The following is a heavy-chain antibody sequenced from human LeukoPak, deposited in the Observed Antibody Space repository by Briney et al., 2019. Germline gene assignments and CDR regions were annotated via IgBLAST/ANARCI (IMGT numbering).Heavy chain of an antibody. D-gene: IGHD2-2*01. CDR3: AHTGYCTSISCKADWFDP. V-gene: IGHV2-5*02. Sequence: GPTLVKPTQTLTLTCSLAGFSRSTSGVGVGCIRHPPGKAMEWLALIYWDDDKRYSPSLKSRLTITKDTSKNQVVLTMTNMDPVDTATYYCAHTGYCTSISCKADWFDPWGQGTLVTVSS. J-gene: IGHJ5*02. CDR1: GFSRSTSGVG. CDR2: IYWDDDK.